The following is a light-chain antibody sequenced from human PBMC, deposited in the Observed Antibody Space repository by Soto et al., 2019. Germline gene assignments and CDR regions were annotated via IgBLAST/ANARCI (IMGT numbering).Light chain of an antibody. Sequence: DIQMTQSPSTLSASVGDRVTITCRTSQSISGWLAWYQQKPGKAPKVLIYDGSSLHSGVPSRFSGSGAGTEFTLTISSLQPDDVATYYCQRYNTHSRTFGQGTKVEIK. V-gene: IGKV1-5*01. CDR1: QSISGW. J-gene: IGKJ1*01. CDR2: DGS. CDR3: QRYNTHSRT.